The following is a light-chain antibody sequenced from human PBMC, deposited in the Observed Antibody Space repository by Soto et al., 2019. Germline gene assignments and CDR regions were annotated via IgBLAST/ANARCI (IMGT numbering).Light chain of an antibody. Sequence: EIVMTQSPDTLSVSPGERATLSCRASQSVRSKLAWYRQKPGQAPRLLIYDASTRATAIPARFSGSGSGTEFTLTISSLQSEDFAIYYCQQYNNWPRTFGQGTKVEIK. V-gene: IGKV3-15*01. J-gene: IGKJ1*01. CDR1: QSVRSK. CDR3: QQYNNWPRT. CDR2: DAS.